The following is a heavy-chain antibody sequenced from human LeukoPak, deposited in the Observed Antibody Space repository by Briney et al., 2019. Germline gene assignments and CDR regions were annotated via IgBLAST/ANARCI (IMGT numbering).Heavy chain of an antibody. CDR1: GYTFTSYY. J-gene: IGHJ5*02. CDR3: ARDMVAAATDWFDP. D-gene: IGHD2-15*01. Sequence: GASVKVSCKASGYTFTSYYMHWVRQAPGQGLEWMGWINPNSGGTNYAQKFQGRVTMTRDTSISTAYMELSRLRSDDTAVYYCARDMVAAATDWFDPWGQGTLVTVSS. V-gene: IGHV1-2*02. CDR2: INPNSGGT.